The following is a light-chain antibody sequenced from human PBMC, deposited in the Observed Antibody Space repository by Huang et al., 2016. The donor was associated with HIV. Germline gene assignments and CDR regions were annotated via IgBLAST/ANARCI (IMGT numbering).Light chain of an antibody. CDR2: GSS. Sequence: EIVMTQSPATLSVSPGQRVTLSCRANRSVSTNLAWYQQRHGQAPRLLIYGSSTWAHGIPARFSGSGAGKDFSLTISSLQSEDFALYYCHQYNNWLLSVGGGTRV. V-gene: IGKV3-15*01. CDR3: HQYNNWLLS. J-gene: IGKJ4*01. CDR1: RSVSTN.